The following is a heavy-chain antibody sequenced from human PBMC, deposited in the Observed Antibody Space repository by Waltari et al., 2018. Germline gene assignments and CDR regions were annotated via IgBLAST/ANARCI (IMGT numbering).Heavy chain of an antibody. V-gene: IGHV4-38-2*02. D-gene: IGHD2-15*01. CDR3: ARDSSRDLVVVAAPYYYGMDV. J-gene: IGHJ6*02. Sequence: QVQLQQWGAGLLKPSETLSLTCAVYGYSISSGYYWGWIRPPPGKGLEWIGSIYHSGSTYYNPSLKSRVTISVDTSKNQFSLKLSSVTAADTAVYYCARDSSRDLVVVAAPYYYGMDVWGQGTTVTVSS. CDR2: IYHSGST. CDR1: GYSISSGYY.